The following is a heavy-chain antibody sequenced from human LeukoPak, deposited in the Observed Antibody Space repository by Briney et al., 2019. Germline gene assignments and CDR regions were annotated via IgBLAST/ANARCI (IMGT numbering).Heavy chain of an antibody. CDR3: AREPLGDSSCYYYAYYFDY. CDR2: ISYDGSNK. Sequence: PRGSLRLSCAASGFTFSSYAMHWVRQAPGKGLEWVAVISYDGSNKYYADSVKGRFTISRDNSKNTLYLQMNSLRAEDTAVYYCAREPLGDSSCYYYAYYFDYWGQGTLVTVSS. J-gene: IGHJ4*02. V-gene: IGHV3-30-3*01. D-gene: IGHD3-22*01. CDR1: GFTFSSYA.